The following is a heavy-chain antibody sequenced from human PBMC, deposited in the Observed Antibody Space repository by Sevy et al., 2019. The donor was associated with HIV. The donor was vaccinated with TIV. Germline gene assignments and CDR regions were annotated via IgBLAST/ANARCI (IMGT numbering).Heavy chain of an antibody. V-gene: IGHV3-7*01. CDR2: IKPDGSDK. CDR3: AQETFGRFDS. Sequence: GSLRLSCAASGFSFSAYWMNWVRQAPGKGLGWVANIKPDGSDKHYVDSAEGRFTISRDNAKNSLYLQMNSLRVEDTAMYYCAQETFGRFDSWGQGTLVTVSS. CDR1: GFSFSAYW. D-gene: IGHD1-26*01. J-gene: IGHJ4*02.